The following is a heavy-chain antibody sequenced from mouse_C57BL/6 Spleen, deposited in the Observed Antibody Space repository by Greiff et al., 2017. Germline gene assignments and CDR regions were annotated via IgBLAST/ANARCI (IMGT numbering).Heavy chain of an antibody. CDR1: GYTFTSYW. Sequence: QVQLQQPGAELVMPGASVKLSCKASGYTFTSYWMHWVKQRPGQGLEWIGEIDPSDSYTNYNQKFKGKSTLTVDKSSSTAYMQLSSLTSEDSAVYYCARAYYGSRFDYWGQGTTLTVSS. CDR3: ARAYYGSRFDY. D-gene: IGHD1-1*01. J-gene: IGHJ2*01. CDR2: IDPSDSYT. V-gene: IGHV1-69*01.